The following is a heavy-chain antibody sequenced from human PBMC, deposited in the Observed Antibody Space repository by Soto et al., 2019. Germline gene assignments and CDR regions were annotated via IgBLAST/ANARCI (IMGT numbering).Heavy chain of an antibody. V-gene: IGHV3-74*01. J-gene: IGHJ4*02. CDR1: GFTFSNYW. Sequence: GGSLRLSCAASGFTFSNYWIHWVRQAPGKGLVWVSGIGWDRTSIGYADSVKGRFTISRDNAKKSLYLQMNSLRAEDTAVYYCARDRTFDYWGQGTLVTVSS. CDR3: ARDRTFDY. CDR2: IGWDRTSI.